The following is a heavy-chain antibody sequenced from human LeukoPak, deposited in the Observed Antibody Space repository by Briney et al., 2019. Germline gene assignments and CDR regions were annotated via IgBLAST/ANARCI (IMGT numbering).Heavy chain of an antibody. V-gene: IGHV4-39*07. CDR3: ASDGYSSGISDH. Sequence: SETLSLTCSVSGGSISSSSYYWGWIRQPPGKGLEWIGSIYYSGSTYYNPSLKSRVTISLDTSKNQFSLKLNSVTAADTAVYYCASDGYSSGISDHWGQGTLVTVSS. CDR2: IYYSGST. CDR1: GGSISSSSYY. J-gene: IGHJ4*02. D-gene: IGHD3-10*01.